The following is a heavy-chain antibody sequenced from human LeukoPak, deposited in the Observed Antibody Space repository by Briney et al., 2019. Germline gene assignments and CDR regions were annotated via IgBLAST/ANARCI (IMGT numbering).Heavy chain of an antibody. Sequence: GESLKISCKGSGYSFTSYWIGWVRQMPGKGLEWMGIIYPGDSDTRYSPSFQGQVTISVDTSIDTAYLQWSSVRASDTAMYYCARLLAAPYYINYWGQGTLVTVSS. D-gene: IGHD6-25*01. CDR1: GYSFTSYW. CDR2: IYPGDSDT. J-gene: IGHJ4*02. CDR3: ARLLAAPYYINY. V-gene: IGHV5-51*01.